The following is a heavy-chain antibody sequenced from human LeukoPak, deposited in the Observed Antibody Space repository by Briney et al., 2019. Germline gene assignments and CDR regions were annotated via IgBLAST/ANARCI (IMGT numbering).Heavy chain of an antibody. CDR3: ATNGGVCSGGSCYYYYYYMDV. CDR1: GLPYNSYA. Sequence: GGSLTLLCAPSGLPYNSYAMSWLRPAPGKGLEGVSAISGRGGSGYYADSVKGQFTISRYNYKNTLYLQMNSLRAEDTAIDYCATNGGVCSGGSCYYYYYYMDVWGKGTTVTVSS. CDR2: ISGRGGSG. D-gene: IGHD2-15*01. V-gene: IGHV3-23*01. J-gene: IGHJ6*03.